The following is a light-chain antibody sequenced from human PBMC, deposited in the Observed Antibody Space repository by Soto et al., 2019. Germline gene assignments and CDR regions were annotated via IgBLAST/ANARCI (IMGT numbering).Light chain of an antibody. CDR2: STS. CDR1: SGSVSTSYY. Sequence: QTVVTQEPSFSVSPGGTVTLTCGLSSGSVSTSYYPTWYQQTPGQAPRTLIYSTSTRSSGVPDRFSGSILGNKAALTITGAQPDDESHYYCVLYMGSGVWVFGGGTKLTVL. CDR3: VLYMGSGVWV. V-gene: IGLV8-61*01. J-gene: IGLJ3*02.